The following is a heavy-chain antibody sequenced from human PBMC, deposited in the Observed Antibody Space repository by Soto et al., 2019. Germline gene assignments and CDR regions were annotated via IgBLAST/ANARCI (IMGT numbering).Heavy chain of an antibody. Sequence: EVQLVESGGGLVKPGGSLRLSCAVSGFTFDKVWMNWVRQAPGNGLEWVGRIKSKTDGGTTDYAAPVKGRFTISRDDSKNMLYLQMNSLKTEDTGMYFCTTGRDDLLYCGQGTLVTVSS. CDR2: IKSKTDGGTT. D-gene: IGHD1-26*01. V-gene: IGHV3-15*07. J-gene: IGHJ4*02. CDR3: TTGRDDLLY. CDR1: GFTFDKVW.